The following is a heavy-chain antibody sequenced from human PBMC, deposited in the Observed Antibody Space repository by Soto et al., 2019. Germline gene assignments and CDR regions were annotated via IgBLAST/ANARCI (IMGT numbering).Heavy chain of an antibody. Sequence: SETLSLTGTVSGGSINTGDYSWSWVRQPPGKGLEWIGYIYHSWSVYYNPSLESRVTISVDTSNNQFSLNLSSVTAADTAVYYCARGGGYTGYDFPAFDYWGQGTLATVSS. J-gene: IGHJ4*02. CDR3: ARGGGYTGYDFPAFDY. V-gene: IGHV4-30-2*01. D-gene: IGHD5-12*01. CDR2: IYHSWSV. CDR1: GGSINTGDYS.